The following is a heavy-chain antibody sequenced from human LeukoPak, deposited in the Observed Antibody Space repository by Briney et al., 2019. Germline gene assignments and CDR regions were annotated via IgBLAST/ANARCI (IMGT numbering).Heavy chain of an antibody. CDR2: ISAYNGNT. V-gene: IGHV1-18*01. Sequence: GASVKASCKASGGTFSSYAISWVRQAPGQGLEWMGWISAYNGNTNYAQKLQGRVTMTTDTSTSTAYMELRSLRSDDTAVYYCARFLGYCSGGSCYANAFDIWGQGTMVTVSS. J-gene: IGHJ3*02. CDR3: ARFLGYCSGGSCYANAFDI. CDR1: GGTFSSYA. D-gene: IGHD2-15*01.